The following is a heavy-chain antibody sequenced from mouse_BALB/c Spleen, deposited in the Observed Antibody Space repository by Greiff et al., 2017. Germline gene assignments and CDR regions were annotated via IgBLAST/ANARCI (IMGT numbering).Heavy chain of an antibody. J-gene: IGHJ1*01. CDR2: ISYDGSN. CDR1: GYSITSGYY. D-gene: IGHD1-2*01. Sequence: ESGPGLVKPSQSLSLTCSVTGYSITSGYYWNWIRQFPGNKLEWMGYISYDGSNNYNPSLKNRISITRDTSKNQFFLKLNSVTTEDTATYYCARATATEYFEVWGAGTTVTVAS. CDR3: ARATATEYFEV. V-gene: IGHV3-6*02.